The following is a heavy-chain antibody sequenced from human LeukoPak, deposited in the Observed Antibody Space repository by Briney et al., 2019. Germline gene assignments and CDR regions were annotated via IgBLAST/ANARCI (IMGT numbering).Heavy chain of an antibody. CDR1: GFTFSSYV. CDR3: ARASGYCGGSSCYLDY. CDR2: ISSNGGST. J-gene: IGHJ4*02. D-gene: IGHD2-2*01. V-gene: IGHV3-64*01. Sequence: GGSLRLSCAASGFTFSSYVMQWVRQAPGKGLEYVSAISSNGGSTYYAKSVKGRFTISRDNSKNTLYLQMGSLRDEDMAVYFCARASGYCGGSSCYLDYWGQGTLVTVSS.